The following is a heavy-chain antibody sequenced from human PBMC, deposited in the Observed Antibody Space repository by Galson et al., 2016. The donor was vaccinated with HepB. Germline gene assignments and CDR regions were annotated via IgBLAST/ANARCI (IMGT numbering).Heavy chain of an antibody. V-gene: IGHV1-2*02. CDR1: GFSFTAYY. CDR3: ATLKYSDILTGYYNDWDDY. J-gene: IGHJ4*02. Sequence: SVKVSCKASGFSFTAYYMHWVRQAPGQGLEWMGWINPNSGGTNYAQKFQGRVTMTRDTSISTAYMELSRLRTDDTAVFYCATLKYSDILTGYYNDWDDYWGQGTLVTVSS. CDR2: INPNSGGT. D-gene: IGHD3-9*01.